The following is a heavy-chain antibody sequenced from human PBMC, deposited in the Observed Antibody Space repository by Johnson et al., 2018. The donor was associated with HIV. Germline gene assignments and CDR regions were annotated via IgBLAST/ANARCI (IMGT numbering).Heavy chain of an antibody. CDR1: GFTVSSNY. CDR3: ARGLRRTTVGNDAFDI. CDR2: IYSGGST. J-gene: IGHJ3*02. Sequence: MQLVESGGGLIQPGGSLRLSCAASGFTVSSNYMSWVRQAPGKGLEWVSVIYSGGSTYYADSVKGRFTISRDNSKNTLYLQMNSLRAEDTAVYYCARGLRRTTVGNDAFDIWGQVTMVTVSS. V-gene: IGHV3-53*01. D-gene: IGHD4-23*01.